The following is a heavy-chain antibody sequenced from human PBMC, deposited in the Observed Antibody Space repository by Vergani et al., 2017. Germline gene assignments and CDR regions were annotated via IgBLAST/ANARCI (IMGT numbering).Heavy chain of an antibody. V-gene: IGHV3-30*18. CDR3: AEDHSPLLITMRDTSG. D-gene: IGHD3-22*01. J-gene: IGHJ4*02. Sequence: QVQLVESGGGVVQPGRSLRLSCAASGLTFSSYGMHWVRQAPGKGLEWVAVISYDGSNKYYADSVKGRFTISRDNSKNTLYLKMNSMRAEDTAVYYCAEDHSPLLITMRDTSGWGQGTLVSVSS. CDR1: GLTFSSYG. CDR2: ISYDGSNK.